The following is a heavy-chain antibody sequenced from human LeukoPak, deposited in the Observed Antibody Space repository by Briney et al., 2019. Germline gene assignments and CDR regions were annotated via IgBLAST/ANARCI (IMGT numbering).Heavy chain of an antibody. J-gene: IGHJ4*02. Sequence: SETLSLTCTVSGGSISSYYWSWIRQPPGKGLEWIGYIYYSGSTNYNPSLKSRVTISVDTSKNQFSLKLSSVTAADTAVYYCTRGDSDFAYWGQGTLVTVSS. V-gene: IGHV4-59*08. CDR2: IYYSGST. CDR1: GGSISSYY. CDR3: TRGDSDFAY. D-gene: IGHD4-11*01.